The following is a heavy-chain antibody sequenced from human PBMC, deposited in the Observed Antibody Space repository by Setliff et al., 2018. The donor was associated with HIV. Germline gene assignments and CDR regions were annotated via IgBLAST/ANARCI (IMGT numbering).Heavy chain of an antibody. CDR1: GYTFSGYY. J-gene: IGHJ4*02. V-gene: IGHV1-2*02. CDR2: INPSNGGT. Sequence: GASVKVSCKASGYTFSGYYMHWVRQAPGQGLEWMGWINPSNGGTNYAQKFQGRVTMTGDTSISTVYMELSSLRSDDTAVYYCAREKRSSTWLYSSGGTVDYWGLGTLVTVSS. D-gene: IGHD6-25*01. CDR3: AREKRSSTWLYSSGGTVDY.